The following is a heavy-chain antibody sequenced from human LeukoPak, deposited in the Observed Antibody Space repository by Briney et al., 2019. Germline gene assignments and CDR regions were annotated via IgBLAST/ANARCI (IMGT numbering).Heavy chain of an antibody. CDR1: GGSISSSSYY. CDR2: IYYSGST. CDR3: ARESSIVGGT. J-gene: IGHJ5*02. Sequence: SETLSLTCTVSGGSISSSSYYWGWIRQPPGKGLEWIGSIYYSGSTYYNPSLKSRVTISVDTSKNRFSLKLSSVTAADTAVYYCARESSIVGGTWGQGTLVTVSS. D-gene: IGHD1-26*01. V-gene: IGHV4-39*02.